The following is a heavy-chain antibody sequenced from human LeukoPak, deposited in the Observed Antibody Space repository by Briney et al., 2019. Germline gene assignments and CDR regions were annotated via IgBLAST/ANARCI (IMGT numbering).Heavy chain of an antibody. CDR1: GGSISSYY. CDR3: ARDHSRKGGSSWFDP. D-gene: IGHD6-13*01. CDR2: IYYSGST. V-gene: IGHV4-59*01. Sequence: SETLSLTCTVFGGSISSYYWSWIRQPPGKGLEWIGYIYYSGSTNYNPSLKSRVTISVDTSKNQFSLKLCSVTAADTAVYYCARDHSRKGGSSWFDPWGQGTLVTVSS. J-gene: IGHJ5*02.